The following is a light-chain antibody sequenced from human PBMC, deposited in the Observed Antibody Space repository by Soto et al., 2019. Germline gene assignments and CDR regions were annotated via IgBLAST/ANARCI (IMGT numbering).Light chain of an antibody. CDR3: SLCSSSTTYV. V-gene: IGLV2-18*01. CDR2: EVS. Sequence: QSALTQPPSVSGSPGQSVTISCTGTSSDIGGYNRVSWYQQPPGTAPRLLIYEVSYRPSGVPDRFSGSKSGNTASLTLSGLQAEDEAYYYCSLCSSSTTYVFGTGTKLTVL. CDR1: SSDIGGYNR. J-gene: IGLJ1*01.